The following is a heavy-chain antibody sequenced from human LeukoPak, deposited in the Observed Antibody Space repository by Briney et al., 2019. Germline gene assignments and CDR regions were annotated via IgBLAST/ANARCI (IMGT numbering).Heavy chain of an antibody. D-gene: IGHD3-3*01. Sequence: PRGSLRLSCAASGFTFSSYSMNWVRQAPGKGLEWASYISSSSSTIYYADSVKGRFTISRDNAKNSLYLQMNSLRAEDTAVYYCAREEGGVIPWDYWGQGTLVTVSS. V-gene: IGHV3-48*04. CDR1: GFTFSSYS. CDR3: AREEGGVIPWDY. CDR2: ISSSSSTI. J-gene: IGHJ4*02.